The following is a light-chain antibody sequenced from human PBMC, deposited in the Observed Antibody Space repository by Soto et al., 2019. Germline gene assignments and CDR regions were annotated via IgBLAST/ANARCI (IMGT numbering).Light chain of an antibody. J-gene: IGKJ1*01. CDR2: DAS. CDR3: QQYETFSGT. CDR1: LPISNY. Sequence: DIQMTQSPSSLSASVGDRVTVTCRASLPISNYLAWYQQKPGKIPNLLIYDASALPRGVPSRFSGSGSGTKFTLTIASLQPDDFATYYCQQYETFSGTFGPGTKVDIK. V-gene: IGKV1-5*01.